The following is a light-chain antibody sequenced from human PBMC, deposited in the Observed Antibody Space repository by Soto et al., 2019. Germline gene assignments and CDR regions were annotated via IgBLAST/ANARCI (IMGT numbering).Light chain of an antibody. CDR1: QSAGNF. J-gene: IGKJ5*01. V-gene: IGKV3D-15*01. CDR2: YIS. Sequence: EIVMTHSAATLSVSPGETASLSCRASQSAGNFLAWYQQKPGQAPRLLIYYISTRATGIPARFSGSGSGTEFTLTINSLQSEDSAVYYCQQHNQWPITFGQGTRLEIK. CDR3: QQHNQWPIT.